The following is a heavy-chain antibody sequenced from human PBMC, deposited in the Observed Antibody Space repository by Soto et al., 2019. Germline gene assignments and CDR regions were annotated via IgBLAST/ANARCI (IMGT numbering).Heavy chain of an antibody. D-gene: IGHD6-19*01. CDR1: GFNFRTYG. CDR3: ARDRQQWLTSSLDP. CDR2: IFYDGISK. V-gene: IGHV3-30*03. J-gene: IGHJ5*02. Sequence: GGSLRLSCVASGFNFRTYGMQWVRQAPGKGLEWVANIFYDGISKYYADAVRGRFSVTRDNSKNTLDLQMTSLKEEDTAVYYCARDRQQWLTSSLDPWGQGTLVTVSS.